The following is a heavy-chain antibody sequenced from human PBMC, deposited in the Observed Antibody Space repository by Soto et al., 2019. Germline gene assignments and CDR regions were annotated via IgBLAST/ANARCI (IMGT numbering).Heavy chain of an antibody. Sequence: QVQLVQSGAEVKKPGASVKVSCKASGYTFTSYGISWVRQAPGQGLEWMGWISAHNGNTNYVQRLQGRVTMTTDTSTSTAYRELRSLRSDDTAVYYCARGSMMISFGGISDYWGQGTLVTVSS. J-gene: IGHJ4*02. V-gene: IGHV1-18*01. CDR3: ARGSMMISFGGISDY. D-gene: IGHD3-16*01. CDR1: GYTFTSYG. CDR2: ISAHNGNT.